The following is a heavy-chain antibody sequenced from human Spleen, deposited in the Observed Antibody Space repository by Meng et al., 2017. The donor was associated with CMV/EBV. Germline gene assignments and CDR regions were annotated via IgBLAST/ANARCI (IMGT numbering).Heavy chain of an antibody. V-gene: IGHV1-2*02. CDR2: INPKSGDT. Sequence: ASVKVSCKASGYTFTGYYMHWVRQAPGQGLEWVGWINPKSGDTKFAQRFQGRVTMTRDTSISTAYMELSRLRSDDTAVYYCARDGVQSFYYYYGMDVWGQGTTVTVSS. CDR1: GYTFTGYY. J-gene: IGHJ6*02. CDR3: ARDGVQSFYYYYGMDV. D-gene: IGHD3-16*01.